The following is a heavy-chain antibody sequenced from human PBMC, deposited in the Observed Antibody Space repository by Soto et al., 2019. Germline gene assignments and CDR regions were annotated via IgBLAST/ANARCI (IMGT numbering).Heavy chain of an antibody. Sequence: SGFTFSSYWMHWVRQATGKVLVWVSSINSDGSSTSYADSVKGRFTISRDNAKNTLYLQMNSLRAEDTAVYYCARAELRSLYYHYMHVWGHGTTLPVS. CDR2: INSDGSST. CDR1: GFTFSSYW. D-gene: IGHD1-26*01. J-gene: IGHJ6*03. V-gene: IGHV3-74*01. CDR3: ARAELRSLYYHYMHV.